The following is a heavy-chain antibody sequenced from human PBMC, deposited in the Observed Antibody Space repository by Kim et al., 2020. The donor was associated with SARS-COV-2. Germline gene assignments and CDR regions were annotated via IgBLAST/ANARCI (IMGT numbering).Heavy chain of an antibody. V-gene: IGHV3-7*01. Sequence: GGSLRLSCAASGFTFSRYWMTWVRQAPGKGLEWVANIKEDGSDKHYADSVKGRFTISRDNSKNSLYLQMSSLRLEDTASYYCARHEMKGATGRWFDPWGQGTMVTVSS. CDR1: GFTFSRYW. CDR2: IKEDGSDK. CDR3: ARHEMKGATGRWFDP. J-gene: IGHJ5*02. D-gene: IGHD1-26*01.